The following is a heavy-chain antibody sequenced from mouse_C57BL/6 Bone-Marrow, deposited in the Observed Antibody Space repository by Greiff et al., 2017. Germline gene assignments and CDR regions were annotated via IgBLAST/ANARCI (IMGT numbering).Heavy chain of an antibody. D-gene: IGHD1-1*01. J-gene: IGHJ3*01. CDR2: ISSGGDYI. Sequence: DVKLVESGDGLVKPGGSLKLSCAASGFTFSSYAMSWVRQTPEKRLEWVAYISSGGDYIYYADTVKGRFTISRDNARNTLYLQMSSTKSEDTAMYYCTRDYYYGSGPFAYWGQGTLVTVSA. CDR3: TRDYYYGSGPFAY. CDR1: GFTFSSYA. V-gene: IGHV5-9-1*02.